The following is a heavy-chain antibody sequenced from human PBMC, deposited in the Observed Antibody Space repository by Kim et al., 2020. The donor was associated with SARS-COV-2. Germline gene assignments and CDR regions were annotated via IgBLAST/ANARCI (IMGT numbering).Heavy chain of an antibody. CDR3: AKDDVAVAGDYLYCGMDA. V-gene: IGHV3-23*01. Sequence: GGSLRLSCAASGFTFSSYAMSWVRQAPGKGLEWVADISGSGGRTYYADSVKGRFTISRDNSKNTLYLQMNSLRAEDTAVYYCAKDDVAVAGDYLYCGMDASGQRATVTVSS. CDR2: ISGSGGRT. J-gene: IGHJ6*02. CDR1: GFTFSSYA. D-gene: IGHD6-19*01.